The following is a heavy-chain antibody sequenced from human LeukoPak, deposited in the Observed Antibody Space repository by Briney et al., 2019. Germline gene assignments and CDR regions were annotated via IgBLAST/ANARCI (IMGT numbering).Heavy chain of an antibody. CDR1: GFTFSSYG. Sequence: GGSLRLSCAASGFTFSSYGMHWVRQAPGKGLEWVAVIWYDGSNKYYADSVKGRFTISRDNSKNTLYLQMNSLRAEDTAVYYCAKNYYYDSSGAFDYWGQGTLVTVS. CDR3: AKNYYYDSSGAFDY. J-gene: IGHJ4*02. CDR2: IWYDGSNK. D-gene: IGHD3-22*01. V-gene: IGHV3-30*02.